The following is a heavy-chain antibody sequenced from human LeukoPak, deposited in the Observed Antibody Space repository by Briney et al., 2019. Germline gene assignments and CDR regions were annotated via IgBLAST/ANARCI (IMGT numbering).Heavy chain of an antibody. CDR1: GFIFTSYS. J-gene: IGHJ5*02. CDR2: IRSSSSYT. Sequence: SGGSLRLSCAASGFIFTSYSMNWVRQAPGKGLEWVSSIRSSSSYTNYADSVKGRFTISRDNAKNSLYLQMNSLRAEDTAVYYCARVFTVRSSWYWFDPWGQGTLVTVSS. V-gene: IGHV3-21*04. D-gene: IGHD6-13*01. CDR3: ARVFTVRSSWYWFDP.